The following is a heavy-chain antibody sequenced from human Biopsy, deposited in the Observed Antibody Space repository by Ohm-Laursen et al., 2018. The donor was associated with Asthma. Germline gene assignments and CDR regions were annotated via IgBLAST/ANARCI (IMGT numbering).Heavy chain of an antibody. CDR2: ISVYNGNT. CDR3: ARAVDYSHYYGIDV. CDR1: GYTFNSAG. J-gene: IGHJ6*02. Sequence: ASVKVSCKASGYTFNSAGITWVRQAPGQGLEWMGWISVYNGNTKVAQKLQDRVTMITDTSTSTAYMELRSLRSDDTAVYFCARAVDYSHYYGIDVWGQGTSVTVS. D-gene: IGHD3-10*01. V-gene: IGHV1-18*01.